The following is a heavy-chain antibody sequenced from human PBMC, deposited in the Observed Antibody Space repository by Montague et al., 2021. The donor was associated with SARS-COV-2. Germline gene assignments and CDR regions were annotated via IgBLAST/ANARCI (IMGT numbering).Heavy chain of an antibody. CDR2: INHDGTFR. CDR3: ASHTDF. V-gene: IGHV3-7*01. CDR1: GFTFSAEC. J-gene: IGHJ4*02. Sequence: SLRLSCAASGFTFSAECMSWVRQAPGRGLERVATINHDGTFRYYLDSLRGRFTISRDNAEKSLYLQMNSLRADDTAVYYCASHTDFWGQGTLVTVSS.